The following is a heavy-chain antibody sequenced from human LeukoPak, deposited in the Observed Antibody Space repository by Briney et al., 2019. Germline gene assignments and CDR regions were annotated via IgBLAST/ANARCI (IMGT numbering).Heavy chain of an antibody. CDR3: ARDAMSSVTTSPYYLDY. V-gene: IGHV1-46*01. J-gene: IGHJ4*02. Sequence: ASVKVSCKASGYTFTGYYMHWVRQAPGQGLECMGIINPSGGSTTYAQKFQGRVTMTTDTSTSTVYMELSSLRSDDTAVYYCARDAMSSVTTSPYYLDYWGQGTLVTVSS. CDR2: INPSGGST. CDR1: GYTFTGYY. D-gene: IGHD4-17*01.